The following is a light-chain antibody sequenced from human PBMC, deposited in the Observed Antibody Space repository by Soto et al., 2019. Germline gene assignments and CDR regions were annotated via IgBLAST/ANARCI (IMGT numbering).Light chain of an antibody. Sequence: DIQMTQSPSTLSASLGDGVKITCRASQNINSWLAWYQQKPGKAPKVLIYKASSLESGVPSRFSGSGSGTEFTLTISSLQPDDFATYYCQQYNSYSTFGPGTKVDIK. CDR3: QQYNSYST. J-gene: IGKJ3*01. CDR1: QNINSW. CDR2: KAS. V-gene: IGKV1-5*03.